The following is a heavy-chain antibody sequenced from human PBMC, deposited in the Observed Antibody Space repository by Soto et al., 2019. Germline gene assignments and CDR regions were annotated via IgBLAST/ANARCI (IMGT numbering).Heavy chain of an antibody. V-gene: IGHV5-10-1*01. CDR3: ARGRGYGGNSGAGY. Sequence: EVQLVQSGAEVKKPGESLTVSCKGSGYNFTTYWMTWVRQMPEKGLEWMGRIDPSDSYTNYNPSFQGHVTIAVDEAISTAYLRWSSLEASDTAMYYCARGRGYGGNSGAGYWGQGPPVTVSS. CDR1: GYNFTTYW. D-gene: IGHD4-17*01. J-gene: IGHJ4*02. CDR2: IDPSDSYT.